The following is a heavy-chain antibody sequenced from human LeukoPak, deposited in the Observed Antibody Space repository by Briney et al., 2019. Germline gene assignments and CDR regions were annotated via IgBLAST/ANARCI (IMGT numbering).Heavy chain of an antibody. J-gene: IGHJ4*02. CDR1: GFTFSSYV. CDR3: SKKGIAAADSFDY. CDR2: ISGSGGST. V-gene: IGHV3-23*01. Sequence: GGSLRLSCAASGFTFSSYVMSWVRQAPGKGQEWVSGISGSGGSTYYADSVKGRFTISRDNTKNTLYLQMNSLRTEDTAIEYCSKKGIAAADSFDYWGQGTLVTVSS. D-gene: IGHD6-13*01.